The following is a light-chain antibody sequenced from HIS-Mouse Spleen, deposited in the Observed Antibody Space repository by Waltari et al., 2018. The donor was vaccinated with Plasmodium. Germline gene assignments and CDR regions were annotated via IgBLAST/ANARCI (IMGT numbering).Light chain of an antibody. CDR2: EDS. CDR1: ALAKKY. CDR3: YSTDSSGNHRV. V-gene: IGLV3-10*01. J-gene: IGLJ3*02. Sequence: SYELTQPPSVSVSPGQTARITCSGDALAKKYAYWYQQKSGQAPGLFIGEDSKRPSGFPERFSGSSSGTMATLTISGAQVEDEADYYCYSTDSSGNHRVFGGGTKLTVL.